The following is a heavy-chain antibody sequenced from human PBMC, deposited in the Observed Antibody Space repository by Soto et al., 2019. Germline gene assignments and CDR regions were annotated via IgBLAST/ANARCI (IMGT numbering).Heavy chain of an antibody. CDR2: ILPILGIA. D-gene: IGHD6-13*01. CDR3: ARAPYSRSWYDDY. J-gene: IGHJ4*02. Sequence: QVQLVQSGAEVKKPGSSVKVSCKASGGTFSSYTISWVRQAPGQGLEWMGRILPILGIANYAQKFQGRVTITADKSTSTAYMELSSLRSEDTAVYYCARAPYSRSWYDDYWGQGTLVTVSS. CDR1: GGTFSSYT. V-gene: IGHV1-69*02.